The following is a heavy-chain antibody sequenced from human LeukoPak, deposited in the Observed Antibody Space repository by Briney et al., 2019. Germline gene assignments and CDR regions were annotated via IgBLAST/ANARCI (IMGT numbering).Heavy chain of an antibody. J-gene: IGHJ4*02. D-gene: IGHD2-2*01. CDR2: IIPIFGTA. V-gene: IGHV1-69*13. CDR3: ARDCSSTSCYLY. CDR1: GGTFSSYA. Sequence: SVKVSGKASGGTFSSYAISWVRQAPGQGLEWMGGIIPIFGTANYAQKFQGRVTITADESTSTAYMELSSLRSEDTAVYYCARDCSSTSCYLYWGQGTLVTVSS.